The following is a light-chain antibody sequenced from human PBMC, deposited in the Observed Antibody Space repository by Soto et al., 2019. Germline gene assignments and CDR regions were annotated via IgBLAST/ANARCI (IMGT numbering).Light chain of an antibody. Sequence: EIVMTQSPATLSVSPGERATLSCRASQSVSSNLAWYQQKPGQAPRLLIYGASTRATGIPARFSGSGSGTEFTLTISSLQSEDVATYYCQKYNSAPFTFGPGTKVDMK. CDR3: QKYNSAPFT. J-gene: IGKJ3*01. V-gene: IGKV3-15*01. CDR1: QSVSSN. CDR2: GAS.